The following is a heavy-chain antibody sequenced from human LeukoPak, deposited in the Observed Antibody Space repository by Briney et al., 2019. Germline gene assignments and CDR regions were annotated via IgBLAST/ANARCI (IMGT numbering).Heavy chain of an antibody. J-gene: IGHJ4*02. D-gene: IGHD3-10*01. CDR1: GYNFTSHW. V-gene: IGHV5-51*01. Sequence: GESLKISCKGSGYNFTSHWIGWVRQMPGKGLEWMGIIYPGDSDSRQSPSLRGQVTISADKSINTAYLRWNSLKASDTAMYYCARQLLWFGEYPAPGDYWGRGTLVTVSS. CDR3: ARQLLWFGEYPAPGDY. CDR2: IYPGDSDS.